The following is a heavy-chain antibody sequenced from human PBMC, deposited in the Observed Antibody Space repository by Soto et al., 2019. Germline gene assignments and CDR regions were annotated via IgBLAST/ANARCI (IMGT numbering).Heavy chain of an antibody. D-gene: IGHD2-8*01. J-gene: IGHJ4*02. CDR3: ARDNGYYDF. Sequence: GASVKVSCKTSGYTFSSYSINWVRQAPGQGLEWMAWISTNSGKTHYAERFQGRVTGTIDKSARTAFMEMWGLTSDDTAVYFCARDNGYYDFWGQGTLVTVSS. V-gene: IGHV1-18*01. CDR2: ISTNSGKT. CDR1: GYTFSSYS.